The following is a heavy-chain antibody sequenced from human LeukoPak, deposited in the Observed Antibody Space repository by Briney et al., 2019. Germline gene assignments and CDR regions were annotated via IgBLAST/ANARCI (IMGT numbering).Heavy chain of an antibody. V-gene: IGHV4-39*01. Sequence: PSETLSLTCTVSGGSISSISYYWGWIRQPPGKGLEWIGSIYYTGSTYNNPSLNSRVTISVDTAKTQFSLKLSSVTAADTAVYYCARRSGSYPRYFDYWGQGTLVTVSS. CDR1: GGSISSISYY. CDR3: ARRSGSYPRYFDY. J-gene: IGHJ4*02. CDR2: IYYTGST. D-gene: IGHD1-26*01.